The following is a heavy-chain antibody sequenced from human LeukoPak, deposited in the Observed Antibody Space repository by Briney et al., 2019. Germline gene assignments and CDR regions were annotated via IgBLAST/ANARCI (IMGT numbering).Heavy chain of an antibody. CDR2: INSDGRTT. V-gene: IGHV3-74*01. CDR1: EFTFSSYW. D-gene: IGHD1-26*01. J-gene: IGHJ4*02. Sequence: GGSLRLSCEASEFTFSSYWMHWVRQAPGKGLVWVSRINSDGRTTIYADSAKGRFTISRDNAKNTLYLQMNSLRADDTAVYFCARAGYSRFVDDLDYWGQGTLVTVSS. CDR3: ARAGYSRFVDDLDY.